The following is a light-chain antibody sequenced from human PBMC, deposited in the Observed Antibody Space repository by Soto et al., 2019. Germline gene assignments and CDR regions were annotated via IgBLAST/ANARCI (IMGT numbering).Light chain of an antibody. Sequence: EIVLTQSPVTLSLSPGERATLSCRASQSINNYLAWYQQKPGQPPRLLIYDASNRATAIPVRFSGSGSGTDFTLTISSLEPDDSAVYYCQCRGIWPPGATFGGGTKVEIK. J-gene: IGKJ4*01. CDR2: DAS. V-gene: IGKV3-11*01. CDR3: QCRGIWPPGAT. CDR1: QSINNY.